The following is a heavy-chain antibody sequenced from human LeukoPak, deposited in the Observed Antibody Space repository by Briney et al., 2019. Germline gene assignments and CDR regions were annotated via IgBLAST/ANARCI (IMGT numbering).Heavy chain of an antibody. D-gene: IGHD3-10*01. CDR1: GGSISSSSYY. J-gene: IGHJ5*02. Sequence: SETLSLTCTVYGGSISSSSYYWGWIRQPPGKGLEWIGSIYYSGSTYYNPSLKSRVTISVDTSKNQFSLKLSSVTAADTAVYYCARTVYGSGSYSWFDPWGQGTLVTVSS. CDR3: ARTVYGSGSYSWFDP. V-gene: IGHV4-39*01. CDR2: IYYSGST.